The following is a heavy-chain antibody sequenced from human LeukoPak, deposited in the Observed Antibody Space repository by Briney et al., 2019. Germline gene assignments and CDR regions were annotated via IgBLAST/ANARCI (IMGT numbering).Heavy chain of an antibody. V-gene: IGHV5-51*01. D-gene: IGHD3-22*01. CDR1: GYSFTTYW. CDR2: IYPGDSNP. J-gene: IGHJ4*02. CDR3: ARRYYYDSRGYFDY. Sequence: GESLKISCRGFGYSFTTYWIGWVRQMPGKGLEWMGIIYPGDSNPRYSPSFQGQVTISADKSIGTAYLQWSSLKASDTAMYYCARRYYYDSRGYFDYWGQGTLVTVSS.